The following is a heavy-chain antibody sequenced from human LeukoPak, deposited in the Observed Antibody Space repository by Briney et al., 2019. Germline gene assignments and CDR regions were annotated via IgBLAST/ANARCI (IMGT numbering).Heavy chain of an antibody. V-gene: IGHV1-46*01. CDR1: GYTFTSYY. J-gene: IGHJ5*02. D-gene: IGHD6-13*01. CDR3: ARTIAAAGSLVWFDP. Sequence: ASVKVSCKASGYTFTSYYMHWVRQAPGQGLEGMGIINPSGGSTSYAQKFQGRVTMTRDTSTSTVYMELSSLRPEDTAVYYCARTIAAAGSLVWFDPWGQGTLVTVSS. CDR2: INPSGGST.